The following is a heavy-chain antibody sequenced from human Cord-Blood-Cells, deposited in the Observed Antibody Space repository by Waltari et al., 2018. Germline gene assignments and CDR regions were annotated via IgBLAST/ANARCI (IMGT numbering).Heavy chain of an antibody. Sequence: QVQLVQSGAEVKKPGSSVKVSCKASGGTFSRYAITWVRQAPGQGLEWMGGIIPIFGTANYAQKFQGRVTITADESTSTAYMELSSLRSEDTAVYYCARARAGGGAFDIWGQGTMVTVSS. J-gene: IGHJ3*02. D-gene: IGHD3-10*01. CDR3: ARARAGGGAFDI. CDR1: GGTFSRYA. CDR2: IIPIFGTA. V-gene: IGHV1-69*12.